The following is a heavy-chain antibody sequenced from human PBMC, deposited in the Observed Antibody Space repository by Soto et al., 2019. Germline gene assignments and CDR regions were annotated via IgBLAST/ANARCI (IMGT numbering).Heavy chain of an antibody. CDR2: IYDSGST. Sequence: QVQLQESGPGLVKPSQTLSLTCTVSVCSISSGGYYWSWIRQHPGKGLEWIGYIYDSGSTYYNPSLKSRVTISVDTSKNQFSLKLSSVTAADTAVYYCARGVYGENWFDPWGQATLVTVSS. CDR1: VCSISSGGYY. J-gene: IGHJ5*02. D-gene: IGHD3-10*01. V-gene: IGHV4-31*03. CDR3: ARGVYGENWFDP.